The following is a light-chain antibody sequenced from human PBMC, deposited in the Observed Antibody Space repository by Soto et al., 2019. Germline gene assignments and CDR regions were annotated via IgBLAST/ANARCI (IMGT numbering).Light chain of an antibody. CDR3: QQYAGSRT. Sequence: EIVLTPSSRPLSFSTSQRHPLSPRASQSVSSSYLAWYQQKPGQAPRLLIYGASSRATGIPDRFSGSGSGTDFTLTISRLETEDFAVYYCQQYAGSRTFGQGTKVDIK. V-gene: IGKV3-20*01. CDR2: GAS. CDR1: QSVSSSY. J-gene: IGKJ1*01.